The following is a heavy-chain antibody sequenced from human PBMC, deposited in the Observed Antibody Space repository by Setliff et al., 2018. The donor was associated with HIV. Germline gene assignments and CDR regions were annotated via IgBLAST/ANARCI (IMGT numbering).Heavy chain of an antibody. D-gene: IGHD2-8*02. CDR1: GFTFSTYV. CDR2: IRGDSTSI. CDR3: TRDPRLVDF. V-gene: IGHV3-48*04. Sequence: GGSLRLSCAASGFTFSTYVLSWVRQAPGKGLEWISYIRGDSTSINYADSVKGRFIISRDNAKNSLYLQMNSLRAEDTAVYYCTRDPRLVDFWGQGTMVTVSS. J-gene: IGHJ3*01.